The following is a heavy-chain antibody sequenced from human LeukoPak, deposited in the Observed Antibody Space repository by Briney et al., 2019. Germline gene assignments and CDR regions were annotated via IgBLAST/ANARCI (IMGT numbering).Heavy chain of an antibody. CDR2: ITPNSDGT. CDR3: ASGDYSGTKPDPLDM. V-gene: IGHV1-2*07. D-gene: IGHD1-26*01. J-gene: IGHJ3*02. CDR1: GYTFTDYY. Sequence: ASLKVSCKASGYTFTDYYVHWVRQAPGQGLEWMGCITPNSDGTEYTHKFQGGVTITRDTSISTAYMELSRLRSDDTAVYYCASGDYSGTKPDPLDMWGQGTLVTVSS.